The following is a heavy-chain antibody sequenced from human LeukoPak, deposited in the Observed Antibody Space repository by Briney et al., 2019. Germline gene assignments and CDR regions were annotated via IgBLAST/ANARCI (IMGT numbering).Heavy chain of an antibody. Sequence: PGGSLRLSCVASRFAFTDYGMMWVRQAPGKGLGWVSYINNDGRSTTYADSVKGRFTISRDNAKNTLHLQMNSPRDDDTAMYYCARNYNGMSYWGQGTRVIVSS. V-gene: IGHV3-74*01. CDR1: RFAFTDYG. D-gene: IGHD2-8*01. CDR3: ARNYNGMSY. CDR2: INNDGRST. J-gene: IGHJ4*02.